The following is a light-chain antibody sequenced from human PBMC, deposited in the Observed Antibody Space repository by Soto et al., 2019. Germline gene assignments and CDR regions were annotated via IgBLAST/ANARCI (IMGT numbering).Light chain of an antibody. J-gene: IGLJ3*02. CDR1: SSNIGSNY. V-gene: IGLV1-47*02. Sequence: QSVLTQPPSASATPGQMVTISCSGSSSNIGSNYVYWYQQIPGTAPKLLIFNNNQRPSGVPDRFSGSKSGTSASLAISGRRSGDEADYHCAAWDDSLSGQVFGGGTKLTVL. CDR3: AAWDDSLSGQV. CDR2: NNN.